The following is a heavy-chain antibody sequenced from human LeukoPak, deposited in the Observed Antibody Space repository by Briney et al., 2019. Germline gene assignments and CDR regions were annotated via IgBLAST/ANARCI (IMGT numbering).Heavy chain of an antibody. D-gene: IGHD6-13*01. CDR3: ARVKAAAGDN. CDR2: IYYSGST. J-gene: IGHJ4*02. V-gene: IGHV4-39*07. Sequence: PSETLSLTCTVSGGSISSSSYYWGWIRQPPGKGLEWIGSIYYSGSTYYNPSLKSRVTLSIDTSNNQFSLKLSSVTAADTAVYYCARVKAAAGDNWGQGTLVTVSS. CDR1: GGSISSSSYY.